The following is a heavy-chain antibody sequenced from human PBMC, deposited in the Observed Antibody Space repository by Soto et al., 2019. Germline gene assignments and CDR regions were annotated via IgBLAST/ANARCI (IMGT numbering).Heavy chain of an antibody. D-gene: IGHD1-7*01. V-gene: IGHV3-23*01. Sequence: EVQLLESGGGLVQPGGSLRLSCAASGFTFSSYGMTWVRQAPGKGLEWVSFSSATGAGTYYADSVKGRFTISRDNSKNTLYLKMTSLGADDTAVYYCAKDRRAGGNYGFYSDFWGQGALVIVSS. CDR1: GFTFSSYG. J-gene: IGHJ4*02. CDR3: AKDRRAGGNYGFYSDF. CDR2: SSATGAGT.